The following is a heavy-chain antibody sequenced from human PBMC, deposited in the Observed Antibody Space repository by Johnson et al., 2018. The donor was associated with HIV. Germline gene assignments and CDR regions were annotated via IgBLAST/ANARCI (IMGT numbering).Heavy chain of an antibody. CDR2: ITGSGGST. J-gene: IGHJ3*02. CDR1: GFIFRTNG. D-gene: IGHD3/OR15-3a*01. Sequence: QVQLVESGGGVVQPGGPLRLSCAASGFIFRTNGMHWVRQAPCKGLEWVSSITGSGGSTYYADSVKGRCTISRDNSKNTLYLQMNSLRVEDTAMYYCAKMLDLGDDGSDIWGQGTMVTVSS. CDR3: AKMLDLGDDGSDI. V-gene: IGHV3-NL1*01.